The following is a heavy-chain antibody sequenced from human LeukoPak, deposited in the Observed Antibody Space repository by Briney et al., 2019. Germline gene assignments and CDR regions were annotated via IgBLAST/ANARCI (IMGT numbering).Heavy chain of an antibody. CDR2: IIPIFGTA. V-gene: IGHV1-69*13. J-gene: IGHJ4*02. CDR3: ARGGIVVVPAAPYSSGWWSYFDY. Sequence: VASVKLSCKASGGTFSSYAISWVRQAPGQGLEWMGGIIPIFGTANYAPKFQGRVTITADESTSTAYMELSSLRSEDTAVYYCARGGIVVVPAAPYSSGWWSYFDYWGQGALVTVSS. D-gene: IGHD2-2*01. CDR1: GGTFSSYA.